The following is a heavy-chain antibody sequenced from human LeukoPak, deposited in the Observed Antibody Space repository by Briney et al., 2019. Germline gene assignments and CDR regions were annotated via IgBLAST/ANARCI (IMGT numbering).Heavy chain of an antibody. CDR1: GFTFSSSA. V-gene: IGHV3-23*01. J-gene: IGHJ4*02. Sequence: EGSLRLSCAASGFTFSSSAMSWVRQAPGKGLEWVSAVSSSGGSTFYADSVESRFTISRDNSKNTLFLQMNSLRAEDTAIYYCAKRVFAAAQDYFFDYWGPGTLVTVSS. D-gene: IGHD2-15*01. CDR3: AKRVFAAAQDYFFDY. CDR2: VSSSGGST.